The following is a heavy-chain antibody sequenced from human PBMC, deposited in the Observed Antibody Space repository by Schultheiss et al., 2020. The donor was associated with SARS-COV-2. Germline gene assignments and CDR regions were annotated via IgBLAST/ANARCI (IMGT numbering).Heavy chain of an antibody. CDR1: GGSVSSGSYY. CDR3: ARRRITIFCLDY. CDR2: INHSGST. D-gene: IGHD3-9*01. V-gene: IGHV4-61*01. J-gene: IGHJ4*02. Sequence: SETLSLTCTVSGGSVSSGSYYWSWIRQPPGKGLEWIGEINHSGSTNYNPSLKSRVTISVDTSKNQFSLKLSSVTAADTAVYYCARRRITIFCLDYWGQGTLVTVSS.